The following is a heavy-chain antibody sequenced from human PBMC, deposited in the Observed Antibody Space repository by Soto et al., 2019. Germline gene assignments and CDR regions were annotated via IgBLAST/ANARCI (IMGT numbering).Heavy chain of an antibody. J-gene: IGHJ5*02. Sequence: GASVKVSCKASGGTFSSYAISWVRQAPGQGLEWMGGIIPIFGTANYAQKFQGRVTITADESTSTAYMELSSLRSEDTAVYYCARRGGGYSSSSADWFDPWGQGTLVPVSP. CDR3: ARRGGGYSSSSADWFDP. CDR1: GGTFSSYA. D-gene: IGHD6-6*01. V-gene: IGHV1-69*13. CDR2: IIPIFGTA.